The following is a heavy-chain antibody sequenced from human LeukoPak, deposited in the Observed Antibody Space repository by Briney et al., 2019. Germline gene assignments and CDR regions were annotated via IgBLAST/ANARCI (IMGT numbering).Heavy chain of an antibody. CDR2: ISYSGST. CDR1: GGSISSGDYY. V-gene: IGHV4-30-4*01. Sequence: SQTLSLTCTVSGGSISSGDYYWSWIRQPPGKGLEWIGYISYSGSTYYSPSLKSRLTISVDTSKNQFSLKLSSVTAADTAVYYCARLYYDILTGYYSHIDYWGQGTLVTVSS. D-gene: IGHD3-9*01. CDR3: ARLYYDILTGYYSHIDY. J-gene: IGHJ4*02.